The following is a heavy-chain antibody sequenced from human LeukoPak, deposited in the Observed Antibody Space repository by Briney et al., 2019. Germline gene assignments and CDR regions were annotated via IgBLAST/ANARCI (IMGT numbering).Heavy chain of an antibody. CDR2: IIPIFGTA. V-gene: IGHV1-69*13. J-gene: IGHJ3*02. Sequence: ASVKVSCKASGGTFSSYAISWVRQAPGQGLEWMGGIIPIFGTANYAQKFQGRVTITADESTSTAYMELSSLRSEDTAVYYCARYCGGDCYPHADAFDTWGQGTMVTVSS. CDR1: GGTFSSYA. D-gene: IGHD2-21*02. CDR3: ARYCGGDCYPHADAFDT.